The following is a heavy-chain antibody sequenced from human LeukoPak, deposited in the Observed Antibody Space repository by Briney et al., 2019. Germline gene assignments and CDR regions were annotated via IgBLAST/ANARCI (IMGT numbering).Heavy chain of an antibody. J-gene: IGHJ6*03. CDR1: GFTFSSYA. CDR3: AKDGCSSTSCHYYYYYMDV. CDR2: ISGSGGST. Sequence: GGSLRLSCPASGFTFSSYAMSGVRQAPGKGLEGVSAISGSGGSTYYADSVKGRFTISRDNSKNTLYLQMNSLRAEDTAVYYCAKDGCSSTSCHYYYYYMDVWGKGTTVTVSS. D-gene: IGHD2-2*01. V-gene: IGHV3-23*01.